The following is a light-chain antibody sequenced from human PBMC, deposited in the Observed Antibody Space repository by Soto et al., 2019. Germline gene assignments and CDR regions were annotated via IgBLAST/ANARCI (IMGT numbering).Light chain of an antibody. CDR2: GAS. Sequence: EIVMTQSPATLSVSPGERATLSCRASQSVSSNLAWYQQKPGQAPRLLIYGASTRATGIPARFSGSGSGTEFTLTISSLQSEDFAVYYCQQYNNCPPHFTFGPGTKVDIK. V-gene: IGKV3-15*01. J-gene: IGKJ3*01. CDR3: QQYNNCPPHFT. CDR1: QSVSSN.